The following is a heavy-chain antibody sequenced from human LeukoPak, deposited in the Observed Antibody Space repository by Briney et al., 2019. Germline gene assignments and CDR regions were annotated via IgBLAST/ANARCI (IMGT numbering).Heavy chain of an antibody. Sequence: GGSLRLSCATSGFTFSSYDMYWVRQAPGKGLEWVAFIRYDGSNRYYADSVRGRFTISRDNSRNTLYVQMNSLRAEDTAVYYCEKAASRVYSYYRDVWGKGTTVTISS. CDR3: EKAASRVYSYYRDV. CDR2: IRYDGSNR. CDR1: GFTFSSYD. J-gene: IGHJ6*03. V-gene: IGHV3-30*02.